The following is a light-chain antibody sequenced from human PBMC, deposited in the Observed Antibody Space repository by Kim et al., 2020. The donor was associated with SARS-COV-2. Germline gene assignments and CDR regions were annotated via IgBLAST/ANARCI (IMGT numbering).Light chain of an antibody. Sequence: DIQMTQSPSSVSASVGDRVTITCRASQDIRSSLAWYQQKPGKAPNLLIYTASTLQSGVPSRFTGSGSGTEFTLTINSLQPEDSATYYCHQAKNFPWTFGQGTKVYIK. J-gene: IGKJ1*01. CDR1: QDIRSS. V-gene: IGKV1-12*01. CDR3: HQAKNFPWT. CDR2: TAS.